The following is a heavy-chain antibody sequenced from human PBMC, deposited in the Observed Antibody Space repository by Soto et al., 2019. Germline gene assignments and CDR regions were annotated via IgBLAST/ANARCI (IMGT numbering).Heavy chain of an antibody. D-gene: IGHD3-22*01. V-gene: IGHV1-18*04. Sequence: GASVKVSCKASGYTFTSYGISWVRQAPGQGLEWMGWISAYNGNTNYAQKLQGRVTMTTDTSTSTAYMELRSLRSDDTAVYYCAWEYYYDSSGSFDAFDIWGQGTMVTVSS. CDR1: GYTFTSYG. J-gene: IGHJ3*02. CDR2: ISAYNGNT. CDR3: AWEYYYDSSGSFDAFDI.